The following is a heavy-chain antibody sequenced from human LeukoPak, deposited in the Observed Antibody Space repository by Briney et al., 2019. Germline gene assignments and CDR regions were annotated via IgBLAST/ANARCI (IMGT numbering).Heavy chain of an antibody. J-gene: IGHJ4*02. D-gene: IGHD3-16*02. CDR1: GGTFSSYA. CDR2: IIPILGTA. Sequence: ASVKVSCKASGGTFSSYAISLVRQAPTQGLEWMGGIIPILGTANYAQKFQGRVTITADESTSTAYMELSSLRSDDTAVYYCARSFHGQYYFDYWGQGTLVTVSS. V-gene: IGHV1-69*01. CDR3: ARSFHGQYYFDY.